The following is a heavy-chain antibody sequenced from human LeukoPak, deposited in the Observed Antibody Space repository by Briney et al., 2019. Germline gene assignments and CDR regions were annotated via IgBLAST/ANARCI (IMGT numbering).Heavy chain of an antibody. CDR1: GGSISSYY. V-gene: IGHV4-59*01. CDR3: ARVTYDSSGYPFDY. CDR2: IYYSGST. Sequence: SETLSLTCTVSGGSISSYYWSWIRQPPGKGLEWIGYIYYSGSTNYNPSLKSRVTISVDTPKNQFSLKLSSVTAADTAVYYCARVTYDSSGYPFDYWGQGTLVTVSS. J-gene: IGHJ4*02. D-gene: IGHD3-22*01.